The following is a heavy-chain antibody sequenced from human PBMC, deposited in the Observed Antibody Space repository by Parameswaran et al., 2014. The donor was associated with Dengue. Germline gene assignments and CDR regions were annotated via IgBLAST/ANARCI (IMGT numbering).Heavy chain of an antibody. CDR3: TRHEYQLLTNSGDTNEPLYYYYMDV. CDR1: GFTFSGSA. D-gene: IGHD2-2*01. Sequence: GESLKISCAASGFTFSGSAMHWVRQASGKGLEWVGRIRSKANSYATAYAASVKGRFTISRDDSKNTAYLQMNSLKTEDTAVYYCTRHEYQLLTNSGDTNEPLYYYYMDVWGKGPRSPSP. J-gene: IGHJ6*03. CDR2: IRSKANSYAT. V-gene: IGHV3-73*01.